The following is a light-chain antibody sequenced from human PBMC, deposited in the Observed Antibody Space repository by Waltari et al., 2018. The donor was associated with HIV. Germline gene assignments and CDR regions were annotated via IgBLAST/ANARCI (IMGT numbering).Light chain of an antibody. CDR2: SNK. CDR3: QSYDSSLSAVV. CDR1: SSNIGSNA. J-gene: IGLJ2*01. V-gene: IGLV1-44*01. Sequence: QSVLTQPPSASGTPGQRVTISCSGSSSNIGSNAVNWYQQLPGTAPKLLIYSNKPRPSGVPDRFSGSKSGTSASLAISGLQSDDEADYYCQSYDSSLSAVVFGGGTKLTVL.